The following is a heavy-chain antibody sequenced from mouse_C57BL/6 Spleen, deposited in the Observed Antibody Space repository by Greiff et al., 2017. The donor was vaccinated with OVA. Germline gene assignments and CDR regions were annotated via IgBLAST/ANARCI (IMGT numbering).Heavy chain of an antibody. V-gene: IGHV1-9*01. Sequence: VQLQQSGAELMKPGASVKLSCKATGYTFTGYWIEWVKQRPGHGLEWIGDIIPGSGSTNYNEKFKGKATLTVDKSSSTAYMQLSSLTSEDSAIYSCGRGAAYYSNYDCWGKGTTLTVSS. CDR2: IIPGSGST. CDR1: GYTFTGYW. J-gene: IGHJ2*01. CDR3: GRGAAYYSNYDC. D-gene: IGHD2-5*01.